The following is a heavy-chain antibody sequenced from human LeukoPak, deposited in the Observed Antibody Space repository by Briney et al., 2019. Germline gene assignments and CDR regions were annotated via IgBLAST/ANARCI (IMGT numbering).Heavy chain of an antibody. J-gene: IGHJ4*02. V-gene: IGHV3-53*04. CDR2: IYSGGST. D-gene: IGHD1-26*01. CDR1: GFIVSSNY. Sequence: GGSLRLSCAASGFIVSSNYMSWVRQAPGKGLEWVSVIYSGGSTYYADSVKGRFTISRHNSKNTLYLQMNSLRAEDTAVYYCARGTEWELLTDWGQGTLVTVSS. CDR3: ARGTEWELLTD.